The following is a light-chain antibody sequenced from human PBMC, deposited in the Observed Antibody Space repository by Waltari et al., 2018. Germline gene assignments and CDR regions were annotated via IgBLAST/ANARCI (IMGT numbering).Light chain of an antibody. CDR1: SSDVGGYNY. CDR3: SSYTSSITLV. CDR2: DVS. Sequence: QSALTQPASVSGSPGQSITISCTGTSSDVGGYNYVPWYQRHPGKAPKLMIYDVSNRPSGVSNRFSGSKSGNTASLTISGLQAEDEADYYCSSYTSSITLVFGGGTKLTVL. V-gene: IGLV2-14*03. J-gene: IGLJ2*01.